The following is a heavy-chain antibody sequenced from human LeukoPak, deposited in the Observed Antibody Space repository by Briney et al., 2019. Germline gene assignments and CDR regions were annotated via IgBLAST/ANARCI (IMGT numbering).Heavy chain of an antibody. D-gene: IGHD2/OR15-2a*01. V-gene: IGHV3-23*01. CDR1: GFSFNSYA. CDR3: AKGSHSTGWFYFDY. Sequence: PTGGSLRLSCAASGFSFNSYAMTWVRQAPGKGLEWVSVISGSGDKTYYAESVKGRFTISRDNSKNTLYLQMHSLRAEDTAKYYCAKGSHSTGWFYFDYWGQGTLVTVSS. CDR2: ISGSGDKT. J-gene: IGHJ4*02.